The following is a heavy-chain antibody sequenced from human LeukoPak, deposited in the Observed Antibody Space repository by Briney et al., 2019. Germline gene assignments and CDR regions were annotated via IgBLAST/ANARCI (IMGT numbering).Heavy chain of an antibody. J-gene: IGHJ4*02. D-gene: IGHD2-15*01. Sequence: GESLKISCKGSGYNFANDWIGWVRQMPGKGLELMGILYPDDSDTIYSPSFQGQVIISADKSISTAYLQWSSLKASDSAIYYCARQESEITTPANRYFDRWGQGTLVTVSS. V-gene: IGHV5-51*01. CDR2: LYPDDSDT. CDR1: GYNFANDW. CDR3: ARQESEITTPANRYFDR.